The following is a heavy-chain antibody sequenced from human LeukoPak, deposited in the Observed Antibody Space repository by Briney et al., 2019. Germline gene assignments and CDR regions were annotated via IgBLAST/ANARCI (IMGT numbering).Heavy chain of an antibody. CDR1: GYTFTNYA. D-gene: IGHD4-11*01. CDR2: ITPFNGNT. Sequence: SVKVSCKASGYTFTNYAMNWVRQAPGQALEWMGWITPFNGNTYYAQKFQDRVTITRDRSMSTAYMELSSLRSEDTAMYYCARSSDSSNYLFAYWGQGTLVTVSS. J-gene: IGHJ4*02. CDR3: ARSSDSSNYLFAY. V-gene: IGHV1-45*02.